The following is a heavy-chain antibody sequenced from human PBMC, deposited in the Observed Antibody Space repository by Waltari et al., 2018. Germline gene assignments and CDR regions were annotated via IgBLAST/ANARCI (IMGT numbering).Heavy chain of an antibody. Sequence: QVQLVESGGGVVQPGGSLRLSCAASGFTLSSYGMHWVRQAPGKGLEWVAFIRYDGSNKYYADSVKGRFTISRDNSKNTLYLQMNSLRAEDTAVYYCAKAEYYYGSGSYPHYWGQGTLVTVSS. CDR3: AKAEYYYGSGSYPHY. CDR1: GFTLSSYG. J-gene: IGHJ4*02. V-gene: IGHV3-30*02. D-gene: IGHD3-10*01. CDR2: IRYDGSNK.